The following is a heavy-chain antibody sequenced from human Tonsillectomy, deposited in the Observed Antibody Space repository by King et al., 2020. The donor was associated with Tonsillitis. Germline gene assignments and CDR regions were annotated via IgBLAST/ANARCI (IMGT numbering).Heavy chain of an antibody. CDR3: ARDQDYGGSQNAFDI. V-gene: IGHV3-21*01. Sequence: VQLVESGGGLVKPGGSLRLSCAASGFTFRSYSMNWVRQAPGKGLEWVSSISSSSSYIYYADSVKGRFTISRDNAKNSLYLQMNSLRAEDTAVYYCARDQDYGGSQNAFDIWGQGTMVTVSS. D-gene: IGHD4-23*01. CDR1: GFTFRSYS. CDR2: ISSSSSYI. J-gene: IGHJ3*02.